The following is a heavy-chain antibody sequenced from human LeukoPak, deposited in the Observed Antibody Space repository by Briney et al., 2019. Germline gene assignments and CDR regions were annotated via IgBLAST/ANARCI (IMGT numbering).Heavy chain of an antibody. CDR1: GFTFSSYA. D-gene: IGHD2-15*01. CDR3: AREDCSGGSCNYYYYGMDV. CDR2: ISYDGSNK. V-gene: IGHV3-30*04. Sequence: PGRSLRLSCAASGFTFSSYAMHWVRQAPGKGLEWVAVISYDGSNKYYADSVKGRFTMSRDHSKNTLYLQMNSLRAEDTAVYYCAREDCSGGSCNYYYYGMDVWRQGTTVTVSS. J-gene: IGHJ6*02.